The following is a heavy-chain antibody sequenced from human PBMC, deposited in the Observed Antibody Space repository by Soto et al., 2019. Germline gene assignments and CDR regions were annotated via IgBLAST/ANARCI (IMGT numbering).Heavy chain of an antibody. J-gene: IGHJ5*02. D-gene: IGHD3-3*01. Sequence: SETLSLTCTVSGGSMISYYWTWIRQPAGKGLEWIGRVYSSGGTHYNPSLKSRVTISLDTSKNQFSLRLLSVTDADTAVYYCARGQRFSDWFDPWGQGTLVAVSS. CDR3: ARGQRFSDWFDP. CDR1: GGSMISYY. CDR2: VYSSGGT. V-gene: IGHV4-4*07.